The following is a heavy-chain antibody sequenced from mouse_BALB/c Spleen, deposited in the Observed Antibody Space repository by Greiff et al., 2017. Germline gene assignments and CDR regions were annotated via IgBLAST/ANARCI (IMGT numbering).Heavy chain of an antibody. CDR2: ISSGGSYT. Sequence: EVQVVESGGGLVKPGGSLKLSCAASGFTFSSYAMSWVRQTPEKRLEWVATISSGGSYTYYPDSVKGRFTISRDNAKNTLYLQMSSLRSEDTAMYYCASWGTYYDYDGDVWGAGTTVTVSS. CDR1: GFTFSSYA. J-gene: IGHJ1*01. CDR3: ASWGTYYDYDGDV. D-gene: IGHD2-4*01. V-gene: IGHV5-9-3*01.